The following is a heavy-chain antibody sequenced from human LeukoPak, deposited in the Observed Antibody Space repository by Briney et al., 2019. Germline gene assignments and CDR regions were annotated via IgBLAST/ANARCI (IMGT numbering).Heavy chain of an antibody. CDR3: AKSSRYGTGWYGKIDY. CDR1: GFAFSSHA. D-gene: IGHD6-19*01. V-gene: IGHV3-23*01. Sequence: GGSLRLSCAASGFAFSSHAMSWVRQAPGKGLEWVSAITDSGGNRQYTDSVKGRFTISRDNSKNTLYLQMDSLRADDTAVYYCAKSSRYGTGWYGKIDYWGQGTLVTVSS. CDR2: ITDSGGNR. J-gene: IGHJ4*02.